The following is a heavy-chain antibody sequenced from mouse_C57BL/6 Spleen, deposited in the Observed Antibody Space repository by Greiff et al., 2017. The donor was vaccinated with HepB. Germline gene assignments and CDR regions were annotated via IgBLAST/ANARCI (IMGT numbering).Heavy chain of an antibody. D-gene: IGHD1-1*01. V-gene: IGHV1-82*01. CDR1: GYAFSSSW. CDR2: IYPGDGDT. J-gene: IGHJ3*01. CDR3: AREGNSYGGFAY. Sequence: QVQLQQSGPELVKPGASVKISCKASGYAFSSSWMNWVKQRPGKGLEWIGRIYPGDGDTNYNGKFKGKATLTAGKSSSTAYMQLSSLTSEDSAVYFCAREGNSYGGFAYWGQGTLVTVSA.